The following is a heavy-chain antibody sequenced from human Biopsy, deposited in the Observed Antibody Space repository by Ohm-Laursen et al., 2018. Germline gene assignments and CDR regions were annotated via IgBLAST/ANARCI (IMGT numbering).Heavy chain of an antibody. Sequence: ASVKVSCKASGHTLTGHYMHWVRQAPGQGLEWMGWINPNNGGTNYAHKFQGRVTMTRDTSISTAYMHLSGLTSDDTAVYYCARLAYSEYRRDPLDVWGQGTMVTVSS. V-gene: IGHV1-2*02. D-gene: IGHD5-18*01. CDR3: ARLAYSEYRRDPLDV. J-gene: IGHJ3*01. CDR1: GHTLTGHY. CDR2: INPNNGGT.